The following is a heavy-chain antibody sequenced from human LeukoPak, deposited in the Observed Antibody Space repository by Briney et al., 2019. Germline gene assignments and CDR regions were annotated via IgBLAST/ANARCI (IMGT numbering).Heavy chain of an antibody. J-gene: IGHJ4*02. CDR2: INPYNGYT. CDR1: GYTFTDHF. D-gene: IGHD1-1*01. Sequence: ASVKVSCKSSGYTFTDHFIHWVRQAPGQGLEWVGEINPYNGYTKYTWRLQGRVTMTRDTSISTAFMEVSRLTSDDTAVYYCARDYSLNDFDYWGQGTLVTVAS. V-gene: IGHV1-2*02. CDR3: ARDYSLNDFDY.